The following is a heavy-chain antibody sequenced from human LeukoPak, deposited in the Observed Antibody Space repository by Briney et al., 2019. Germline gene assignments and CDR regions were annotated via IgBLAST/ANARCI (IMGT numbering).Heavy chain of an antibody. D-gene: IGHD1-7*01. J-gene: IGHJ4*02. CDR2: ISRSGSYI. Sequence: RGSLRLSCAASGFSFSEYSVNWVRQAPGKGLEWVSSISRSGSYIYYADSVKGRFTISRDNSKNTLYLQMNSLRAEDTAVYYCAKGQLELRPFDYWGQGTLVTVSS. CDR3: AKGQLELRPFDY. V-gene: IGHV3-21*04. CDR1: GFSFSEYS.